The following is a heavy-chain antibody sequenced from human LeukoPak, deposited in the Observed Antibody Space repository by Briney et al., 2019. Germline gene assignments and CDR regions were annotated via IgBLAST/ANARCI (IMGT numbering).Heavy chain of an antibody. CDR2: ISGSASST. D-gene: IGHD3-3*01. Sequence: PGGSLRLSCAASGFTFSSFAMSWVRQAPGKGLEWVSGISGSASSTYYADSVRGRFTISRDNSRNTLDLQMNSLSVEDTATYYCANFGNDYFKPPGGYYMAVGGRGPTVTFS. CDR1: GFTFSSFA. CDR3: ANFGNDYFKPPGGYYMAV. V-gene: IGHV3-23*01. J-gene: IGHJ6*03.